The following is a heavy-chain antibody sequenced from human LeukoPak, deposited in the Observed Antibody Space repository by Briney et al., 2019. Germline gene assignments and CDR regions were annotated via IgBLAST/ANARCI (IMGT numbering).Heavy chain of an antibody. V-gene: IGHV3-30*02. CDR1: GFTFSGSA. Sequence: GGSLRLSCAASGFTFSGSAMHWVRQASGKGLEWVAFIRYDGSNKYYADSVKGRFTISRDNSKNTLYLQMNSLRAEDTAVYYCAKEKISYSSSSGQGYWGQGTLVTVSS. J-gene: IGHJ4*02. D-gene: IGHD6-6*01. CDR2: IRYDGSNK. CDR3: AKEKISYSSSSGQGY.